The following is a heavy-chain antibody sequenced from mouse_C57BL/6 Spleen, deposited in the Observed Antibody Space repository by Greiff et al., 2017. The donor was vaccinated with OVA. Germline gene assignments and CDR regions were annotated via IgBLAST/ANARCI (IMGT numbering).Heavy chain of an antibody. D-gene: IGHD1-1*01. CDR2: IYPRDGST. J-gene: IGHJ4*01. V-gene: IGHV1-85*01. CDR1: GYTFTSYD. CDR3: ARDEITTVVDTYAMDY. Sequence: QVQLKESGPELVKPGASVKLSCKASGYTFTSYDINWVKQRPGQGLEWIGWIYPRDGSTKYNEKFKGKATLTVDTSSSTAYMELHSLTSEDSAVYFCARDEITTVVDTYAMDYWGQGTSVTVSS.